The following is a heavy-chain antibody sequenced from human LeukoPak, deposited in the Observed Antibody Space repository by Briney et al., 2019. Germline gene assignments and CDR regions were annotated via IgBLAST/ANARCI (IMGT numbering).Heavy chain of an antibody. CDR3: ARSYYDSSGYYYKRGYYYYYMDV. V-gene: IGHV3-11*04. Sequence: PGGSLRLSCAASGFTFSDYYMSWIRQAPGKGLEWVSYISSSGSTIYYADSVKGRFTISRDNAKNSLYLQMNSLRAEDTAVYYCARSYYDSSGYYYKRGYYYYYMDVWGKGTTVTVSS. J-gene: IGHJ6*03. CDR2: ISSSGSTI. CDR1: GFTFSDYY. D-gene: IGHD3-22*01.